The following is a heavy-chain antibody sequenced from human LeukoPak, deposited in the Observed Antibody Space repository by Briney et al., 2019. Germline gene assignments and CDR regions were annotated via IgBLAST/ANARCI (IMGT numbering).Heavy chain of an antibody. CDR2: IYAGNSDA. J-gene: IGHJ4*02. CDR3: AIINTPDRCVY. V-gene: IGHV5-51*01. Sequence: GESLKISCQCFGYPFTTSWIAGARQLPGKGLEWTAIIYAGNSDAKYSPSFQGQVSISTDRSISTAYLHWSSLKPSDTAIYYCAIINTPDRCVYRGQGTLVTVSS. D-gene: IGHD3-10*01. CDR1: GYPFTTSW.